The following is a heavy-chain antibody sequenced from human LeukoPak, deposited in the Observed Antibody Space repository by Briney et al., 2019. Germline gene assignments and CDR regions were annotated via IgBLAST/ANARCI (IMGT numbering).Heavy chain of an antibody. CDR3: ATGPITVSAHGWFDP. Sequence: PSETLSLTCTVSGGSISSGSYYWRWIRQPAGTGLEWIGRIYTSGSTNYNPSLKSRVTISVDTSKNQFSLKLSSVTAADTAVYYCATGPITVSAHGWFDPWGQGTLVTVSS. CDR2: IYTSGST. D-gene: IGHD4-17*01. V-gene: IGHV4-61*02. J-gene: IGHJ5*02. CDR1: GGSISSGSYY.